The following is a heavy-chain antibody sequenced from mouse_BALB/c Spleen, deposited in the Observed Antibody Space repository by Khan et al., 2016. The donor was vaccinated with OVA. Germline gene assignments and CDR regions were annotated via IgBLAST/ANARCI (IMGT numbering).Heavy chain of an antibody. CDR2: IIPSSGYT. Sequence: QIQLVQSGAELAKPGASVKMSCKASGYTFSTYWIHWVKQRPGQGLEWIGYIIPSSGYTYYNQTFNDKATLTTDKSSSTAYMQLSSLASEDSAVYYCARDRIDYWGQGTTLTVSS. V-gene: IGHV1-7*01. CDR3: ARDRIDY. CDR1: GYTFSTYW. J-gene: IGHJ2*01.